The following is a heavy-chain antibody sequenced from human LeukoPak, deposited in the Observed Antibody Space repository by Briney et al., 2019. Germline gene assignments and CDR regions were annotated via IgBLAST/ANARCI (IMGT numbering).Heavy chain of an antibody. CDR1: GFTFSNAW. Sequence: PGGSLRLSCAASGFTFSNAWMSWVRQAPGKGLEWVGRIKSKTDGGTTDYAAPVKGRFTISRDDSKNTAYLQMNSLKTEDTAVYYCTRQGRDYYGSQNYYYYYMDVWGKGTTVTISS. CDR2: IKSKTDGGTT. J-gene: IGHJ6*03. D-gene: IGHD3-10*01. CDR3: TRQGRDYYGSQNYYYYYMDV. V-gene: IGHV3-15*01.